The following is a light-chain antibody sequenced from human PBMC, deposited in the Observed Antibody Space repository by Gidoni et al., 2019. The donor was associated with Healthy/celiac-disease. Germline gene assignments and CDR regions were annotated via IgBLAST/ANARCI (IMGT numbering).Light chain of an antibody. Sequence: SYELTQPPSLSVSPGQTARITCSGDALPKQYAYWYQQKPGQAPVLVIYKDSERPSGLPERFSGSSSGTTVTLTISGVQAEDEADYYCQSADSSGTYPVVFGGGTKLTVL. CDR3: QSADSSGTYPVV. V-gene: IGLV3-25*02. CDR2: KDS. CDR1: ALPKQY. J-gene: IGLJ2*01.